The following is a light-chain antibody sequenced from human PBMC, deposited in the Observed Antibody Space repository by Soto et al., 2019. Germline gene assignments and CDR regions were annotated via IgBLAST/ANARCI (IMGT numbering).Light chain of an antibody. J-gene: IGKJ4*01. CDR2: KVS. CDR3: MQSTQFPLT. CDR1: QSLAHSDGDTY. Sequence: SAVTLGQPASISCRSSQSLAHSDGDTYLSWLHLGPAQSPRLLIYKVSNRFPGVPDRFSGSGAGTDFTLKINRVEAEDVGTYYCMQSTQFPLTFGGGTKVEI. V-gene: IGKV2-24*01.